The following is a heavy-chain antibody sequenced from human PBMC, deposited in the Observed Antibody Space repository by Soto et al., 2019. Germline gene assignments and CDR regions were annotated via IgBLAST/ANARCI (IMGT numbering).Heavy chain of an antibody. D-gene: IGHD6-13*01. CDR3: ARDGRDIAAAGTGDY. Sequence: ASVKVSCKASGYTFTSYYMHWVRQAPGQGLEWMGIINPSGGSTSYAQKFQGRVTMTRDTSTSTVYMELSSLRSEDTAVYYCARDGRDIAAAGTGDYWGQGTMVIVS. V-gene: IGHV1-46*01. CDR2: INPSGGST. J-gene: IGHJ4*02. CDR1: GYTFTSYY.